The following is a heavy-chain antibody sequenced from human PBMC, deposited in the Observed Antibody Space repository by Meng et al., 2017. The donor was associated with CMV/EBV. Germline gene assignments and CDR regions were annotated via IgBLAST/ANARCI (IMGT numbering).Heavy chain of an antibody. J-gene: IGHJ6*02. V-gene: IGHV1-58*01. CDR2: IVVGSGNT. D-gene: IGHD6-13*01. CDR1: GFTFSSSA. Sequence: KISCAASGFTFSSSAVQWVRQARGQRLEWVGWIVVGSGNTNYAQKFQERVTITRDMSTSTAYMELSSLRSEDTAVYYCAADSNGGSSSWLGHYYYYGMDVWGQGTTVTVSS. CDR3: AADSNGGSSSWLGHYYYYGMDV.